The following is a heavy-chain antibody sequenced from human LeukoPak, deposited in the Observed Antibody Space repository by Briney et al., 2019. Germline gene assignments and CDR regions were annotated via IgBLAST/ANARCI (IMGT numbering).Heavy chain of an antibody. D-gene: IGHD3-10*01. J-gene: IGHJ6*02. CDR1: GGSFSGCY. V-gene: IGHV4-34*01. CDR2: INHSGST. CDR3: ARDRRLLWFGELFHAPSYGMDV. Sequence: SETLSLTCAVYGGSFSGCYWSWIRQPPGKGLEWIGEINHSGSTNYNPSLKSRVTISVDTSKNQFSLKLISVTAADTAVYYCARDRRLLWFGELFHAPSYGMDVWGQGTTVTVSS.